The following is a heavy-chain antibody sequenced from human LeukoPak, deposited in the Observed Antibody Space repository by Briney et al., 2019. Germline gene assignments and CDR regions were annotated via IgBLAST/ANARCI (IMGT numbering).Heavy chain of an antibody. Sequence: ASVTVSCKSSGYTFTSYYMHWVRQAPGQGLEWMGIINPSGGSTSYAQKFQGRVTMTRDMSTSTVYMELSSLRSEDTAVYYCARGRDAVAGKWAKFDYWGQGTLVTVSS. V-gene: IGHV1-46*01. CDR3: ARGRDAVAGKWAKFDY. J-gene: IGHJ4*02. CDR2: INPSGGST. CDR1: GYTFTSYY. D-gene: IGHD6-19*01.